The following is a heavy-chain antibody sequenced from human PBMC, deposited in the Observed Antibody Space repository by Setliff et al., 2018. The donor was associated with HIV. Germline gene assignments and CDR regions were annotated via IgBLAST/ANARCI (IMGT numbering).Heavy chain of an antibody. V-gene: IGHV4-31*03. CDR1: GDSINTDGLY. CDR2: IHYNGIT. J-gene: IGHJ4*02. D-gene: IGHD2-2*01. CDR3: ARTHRYCSGNSCSKVSFDS. Sequence: PSETLSLTCTVSGDSINTDGLYWTWIRQHPATGLEWIGYIHYNGITYYNPSLESRVTISVDKSKKQFSLKLSSVTAADTAVYYCARTHRYCSGNSCSKVSFDSWGQGALVTVSS.